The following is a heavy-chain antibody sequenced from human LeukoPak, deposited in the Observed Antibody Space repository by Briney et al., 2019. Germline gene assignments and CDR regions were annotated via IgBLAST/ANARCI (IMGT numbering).Heavy chain of an antibody. D-gene: IGHD3-22*01. V-gene: IGHV4-4*02. J-gene: IGHJ3*02. Sequence: SGTLSLTCAVSGGSISIGNWWSWVRQPPGKGLEWIGEIYHSGSTNYNPSLKSRVTISVDKSKNQFSLKLSSVTAADTAVYYCARDTTKENYYDSSGPISDAFDIWGQGTMVTVSS. CDR1: GGSISIGNW. CDR3: ARDTTKENYYDSSGPISDAFDI. CDR2: IYHSGST.